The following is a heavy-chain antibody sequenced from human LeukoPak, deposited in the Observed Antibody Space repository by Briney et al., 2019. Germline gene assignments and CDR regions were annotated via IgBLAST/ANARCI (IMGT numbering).Heavy chain of an antibody. CDR1: GYSFTNYW. D-gene: IGHD5-18*01. CDR2: IYPGDSDT. J-gene: IGHJ6*02. V-gene: IGHV5-51*01. CDR3: ARLNVDTAMVMDV. Sequence: GESLKISCKASGYSFTNYWIGWVRQMPGKGLEWMGIIYPGDSDTRYSPSFQGQVTISADKSISTAYLQWSSLKASDTAMYYCARLNVDTAMVMDVWGQGTTVTVSS.